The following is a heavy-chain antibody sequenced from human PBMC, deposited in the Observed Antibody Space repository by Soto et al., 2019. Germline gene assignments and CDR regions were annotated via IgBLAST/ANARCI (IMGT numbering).Heavy chain of an antibody. CDR2: INPNSGGT. D-gene: IGHD3-10*01. CDR3: AREGHYGSAPQCFDY. CDR1: GYTFTVYY. V-gene: IGHV1-2*04. J-gene: IGHJ4*02. Sequence: GASVKVSCKASGYTFTVYYMHWVRQAPGQGLEWMGWINPNSGGTNYAQKFQGWVTMTRDTSISTAYMELSRLRSDDTAVYYCAREGHYGSAPQCFDYWGQGTLVTVSS.